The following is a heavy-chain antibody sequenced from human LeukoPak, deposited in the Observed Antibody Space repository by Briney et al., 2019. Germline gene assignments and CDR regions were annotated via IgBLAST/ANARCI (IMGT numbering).Heavy chain of an antibody. Sequence: GRSLRLSCAASGFTFDDYAMHWVRQAPGKGLEWVSGISWNSGSIGYADSVKGRFTISRDNAKNSLYLQMNSLRAEDTAVYYCARDSLSSGPDWFDPWGQGTLVTVSS. J-gene: IGHJ5*02. D-gene: IGHD6-6*01. CDR3: ARDSLSSGPDWFDP. CDR1: GFTFDDYA. V-gene: IGHV3-9*01. CDR2: ISWNSGSI.